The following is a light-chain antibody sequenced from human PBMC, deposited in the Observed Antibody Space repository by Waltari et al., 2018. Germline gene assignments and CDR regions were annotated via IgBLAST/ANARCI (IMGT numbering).Light chain of an antibody. V-gene: IGLV2-14*01. Sequence: QSALTQPASVSGSPGQSITISCTGTSSDVGGYNYVSWYQQLPGKAPKLMIYEVSNRPSGVSNRFSGSKSGNTASLTISGLQAEDEADYYCSSYTSSSPVVFGGGTKLTVL. CDR3: SSYTSSSPVV. CDR1: SSDVGGYNY. CDR2: EVS. J-gene: IGLJ2*01.